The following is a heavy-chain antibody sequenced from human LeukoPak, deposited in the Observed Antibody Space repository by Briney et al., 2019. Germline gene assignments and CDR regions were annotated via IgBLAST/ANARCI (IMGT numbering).Heavy chain of an antibody. Sequence: GSLRLSCAASGFIVSDSYMSWVRQAPGKGLQWLSVLYSVGGTYYADSVRGRFTISRDISQNTLYLQMTSLSAEDTGIYFCARDLGGRGYWGQGTLVTVSS. CDR1: GFIVSDSY. CDR3: ARDLGGRGY. J-gene: IGHJ4*02. CDR2: LYSVGGT. V-gene: IGHV3-53*01. D-gene: IGHD3-16*01.